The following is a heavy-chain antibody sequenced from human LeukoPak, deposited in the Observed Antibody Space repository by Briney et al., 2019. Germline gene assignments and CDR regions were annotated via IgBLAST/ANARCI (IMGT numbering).Heavy chain of an antibody. J-gene: IGHJ3*02. D-gene: IGHD5-24*01. CDR3: ARRSGALDAFDI. V-gene: IGHV1-18*01. Sequence: GASVKVSCMASGHTFTSISWVRQAPGQGLEWMGWVNTYNGHTYNGNTNYAQKVQGRVTMTTDTSTNTAYMELRTLRSDDTAIYYCARRSGALDAFDIWGQGTMVTVSS. CDR2: VNTYNGHTYNGNT. CDR1: GHTFTS.